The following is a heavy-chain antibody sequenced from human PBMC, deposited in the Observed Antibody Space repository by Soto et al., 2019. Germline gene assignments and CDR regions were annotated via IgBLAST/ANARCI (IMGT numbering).Heavy chain of an antibody. CDR2: VYYTGST. CDR3: ARGRTVRNYADDSSDYFYFFDY. CDR1: GDSISTFY. V-gene: IGHV4-59*01. Sequence: SETLSLTCTVTGDSISTFYWGWMRQSPGKELEWIGYVYYTGSTNYNPSLKSRVTISVDRSKNQFSLKLTSANAADTAVYYCARGRTVRNYADDSSDYFYFFDYWGQGTQVTAPQ. D-gene: IGHD3-22*01. J-gene: IGHJ4*02.